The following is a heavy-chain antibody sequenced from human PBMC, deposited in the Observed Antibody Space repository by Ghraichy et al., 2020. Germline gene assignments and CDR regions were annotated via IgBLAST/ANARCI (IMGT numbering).Heavy chain of an antibody. Sequence: ASVKVSCKASGYTFTGYYMHWVRQAPGQGLEWMGRINPNSGGTNYAQKFQGRVTMTRDTSISTAYMELSRLRSDDTAVYYCARAYCSGGSCYSGYYYGMDVWGQGTTVTVSS. J-gene: IGHJ6*02. CDR2: INPNSGGT. CDR3: ARAYCSGGSCYSGYYYGMDV. D-gene: IGHD2-15*01. V-gene: IGHV1-2*06. CDR1: GYTFTGYY.